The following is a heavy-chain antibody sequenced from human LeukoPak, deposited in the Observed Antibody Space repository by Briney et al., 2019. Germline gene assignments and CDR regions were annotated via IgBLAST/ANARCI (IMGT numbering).Heavy chain of an antibody. CDR3: ARELHGIAVLGGMDV. Sequence: PGGSLRLSCAASGFTFTSYAMHWVRQAPGKGLEYVSAISSNGGSTYYANSVKGRFTISRDNSKNTLYLQMGSLRAEDMAVYYCARELHGIAVLGGMDVWGQGTTVTVSS. CDR2: ISSNGGST. CDR1: GFTFTSYA. D-gene: IGHD6-19*01. J-gene: IGHJ6*02. V-gene: IGHV3-64*01.